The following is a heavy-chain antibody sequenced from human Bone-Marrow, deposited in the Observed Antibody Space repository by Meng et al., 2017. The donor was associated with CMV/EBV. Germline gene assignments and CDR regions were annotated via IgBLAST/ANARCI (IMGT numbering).Heavy chain of an antibody. D-gene: IGHD3-3*01. J-gene: IGHJ4*02. Sequence: GESLKISCAASGFTFSSYSMNWVRQAPGKGLEWVSYISSSSTIYYADSVKGRFTISRDNAKNSLYLQMNSLRAEDTAVYYCARDPGYDFWSGQASYYFDYWGQGTLVTVSS. CDR2: ISSSSTI. V-gene: IGHV3-48*04. CDR3: ARDPGYDFWSGQASYYFDY. CDR1: GFTFSSYS.